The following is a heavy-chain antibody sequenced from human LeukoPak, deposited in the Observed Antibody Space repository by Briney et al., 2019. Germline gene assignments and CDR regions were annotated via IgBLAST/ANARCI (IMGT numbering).Heavy chain of an antibody. CDR1: GFTFSSYW. J-gene: IGHJ4*02. Sequence: GGSLRLSCAASGFTFSSYWMSWVRQSPGKGLEWVANIKQDGSEKYYVDSVKGRFTISRDNAKNSLYLQMNSLRAEDTAVYYCAREGVGDFFDYWGQGTLVTVSS. CDR3: AREGVGDFFDY. D-gene: IGHD3-10*01. V-gene: IGHV3-7*01. CDR2: IKQDGSEK.